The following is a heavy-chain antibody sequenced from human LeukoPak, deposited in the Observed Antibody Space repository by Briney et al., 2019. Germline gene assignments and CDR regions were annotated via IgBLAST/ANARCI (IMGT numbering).Heavy chain of an antibody. J-gene: IGHJ4*02. Sequence: GGSLRLSCAASGFTFSSYGMHWVRQAPGKGLEWLAVIWYDGSNKYYADSVKGRFTISRDNSKNTLYLQMNSLRAEDTAVYYCAKFPIRITGTEDYWGQGTLVTVSS. D-gene: IGHD1/OR15-1a*01. V-gene: IGHV3-30*02. CDR2: IWYDGSNK. CDR1: GFTFSSYG. CDR3: AKFPIRITGTEDY.